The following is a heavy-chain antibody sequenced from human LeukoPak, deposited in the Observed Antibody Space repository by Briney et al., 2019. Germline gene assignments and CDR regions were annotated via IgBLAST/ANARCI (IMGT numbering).Heavy chain of an antibody. CDR1: GFTFSSYG. D-gene: IGHD6-19*01. V-gene: IGHV3-30*18. CDR3: AKIVSSYSSGWYARGAFDI. J-gene: IGHJ3*02. Sequence: GGSLRLSCAASGFTFSSYGMHWVRQAPGKGLEWVAVISYDGSNKYYADSVKGRFTISRDNSKNTLYLQMNSLRAEDTAVYYCAKIVSSYSSGWYARGAFDIWGQGTMVTVSS. CDR2: ISYDGSNK.